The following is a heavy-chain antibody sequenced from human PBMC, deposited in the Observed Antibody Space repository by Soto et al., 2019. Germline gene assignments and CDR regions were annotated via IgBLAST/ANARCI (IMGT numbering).Heavy chain of an antibody. CDR2: IIPIFGTA. V-gene: IGHV1-69*12. Sequence: QVQLVQSGAEVKKPGSSVKASCKASGGTFSSYAISWVRHAPGQGLELMGGIIPIFGTANYAQKFQGRVTITEDESTRTAYMELSSLRSEDTAVYYCARDLATAEDSFDYWGQGTLVTVSS. J-gene: IGHJ4*02. CDR3: ARDLATAEDSFDY. CDR1: GGTFSSYA. D-gene: IGHD2-21*02.